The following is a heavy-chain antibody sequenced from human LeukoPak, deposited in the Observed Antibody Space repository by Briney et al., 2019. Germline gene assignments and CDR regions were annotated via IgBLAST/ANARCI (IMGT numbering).Heavy chain of an antibody. D-gene: IGHD2-15*01. J-gene: IGHJ6*02. CDR1: GFTFSSYA. CDR2: ISGSGGST. V-gene: IGHV3-23*01. CDR3: ARDSPPYCSGGSCLDYGMDV. Sequence: GGSLRLSCAASGFTFSSYAMSWVRQAPGKGLEWVSAISGSGGSTYYADSVKGRFTISRDNSKNTLYLQMNSLRAEDTAVYYCARDSPPYCSGGSCLDYGMDVWGQGTTVTVSS.